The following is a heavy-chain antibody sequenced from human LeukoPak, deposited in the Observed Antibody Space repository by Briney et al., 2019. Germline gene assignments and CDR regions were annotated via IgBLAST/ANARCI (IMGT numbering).Heavy chain of an antibody. Sequence: SETLSLTCTVSGGSISSYHWSWIRQPPGKGLEWIGFFYYSGSTNYNPSLKSRVTISVDTSKNQFSLKLSSVTAADTAVYYCARVAVFGVVSSDYYYYYMDVWGKGTTVTVSS. CDR1: GGSISSYH. V-gene: IGHV4-59*01. CDR3: ARVAVFGVVSSDYYYYYMDV. J-gene: IGHJ6*03. D-gene: IGHD3-3*01. CDR2: FYYSGST.